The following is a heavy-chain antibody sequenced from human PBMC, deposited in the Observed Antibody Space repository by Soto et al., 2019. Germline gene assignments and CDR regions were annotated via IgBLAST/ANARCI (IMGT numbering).Heavy chain of an antibody. CDR3: VREGDYSDNHGHPHFDY. Sequence: QVQLQESGPRLVKPSETLSLTCTVSGDAMTNYYWDWIRQPAGKGLEWIGRIFGLGYNYYNPSLKSCVTLSVDTSTSQVSLTLTSVTAADTAVYYCVREGDYSDNHGHPHFDYCGQRTLVSVSA. CDR2: IFGLGYN. V-gene: IGHV4-4*07. D-gene: IGHD5-12*01. J-gene: IGHJ4*02. CDR1: GDAMTNYY.